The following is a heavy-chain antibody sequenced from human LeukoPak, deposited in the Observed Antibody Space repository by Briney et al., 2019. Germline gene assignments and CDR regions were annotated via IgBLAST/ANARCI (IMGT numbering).Heavy chain of an antibody. CDR1: GGSISSYY. Sequence: PSETLSLTCTVSGGSISSYYWNWIRQPAGKGLEWVGRITASGSTYYNPSLKSRITVSVDTSKNQFSLRLTSVTAADTALYYCARDRGGYQYSFDYWGQGTLVTVSS. CDR3: ARDRGGYQYSFDY. D-gene: IGHD5-12*01. V-gene: IGHV4-4*07. J-gene: IGHJ4*02. CDR2: ITASGST.